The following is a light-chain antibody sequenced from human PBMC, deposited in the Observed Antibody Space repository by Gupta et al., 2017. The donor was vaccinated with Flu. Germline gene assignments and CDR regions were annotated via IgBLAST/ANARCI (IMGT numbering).Light chain of an antibody. CDR3: AAWDDSSYV. V-gene: IGLV1-47*01. CDR2: RNN. CDR1: SSNIGSNY. J-gene: IGLJ1*01. Sequence: QSVLTQPPSASGTPGQRVTISCSGSSSNIGSNYVYWYQQLPGTAPNLLIYRNNQRPSGVPDRFSGSKSGASASLAISGLRSEDEADYYCAAWDDSSYVFGTGTKVTVL.